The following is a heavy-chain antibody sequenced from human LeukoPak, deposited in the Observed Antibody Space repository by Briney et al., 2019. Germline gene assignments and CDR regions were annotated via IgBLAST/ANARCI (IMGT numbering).Heavy chain of an antibody. V-gene: IGHV3-53*01. J-gene: IGHJ6*03. Sequence: GGSLTLSCAASGFTVSSNYMSWVRQAPGKGLEWVSVIYSGGSTYYADSVKGRFTISRDNSKNTLYLQMNSLRAEDTAVYYCARGLYGDYGGYYYYMDVWGKGTTVTVSS. D-gene: IGHD4-17*01. CDR2: IYSGGST. CDR1: GFTVSSNY. CDR3: ARGLYGDYGGYYYYMDV.